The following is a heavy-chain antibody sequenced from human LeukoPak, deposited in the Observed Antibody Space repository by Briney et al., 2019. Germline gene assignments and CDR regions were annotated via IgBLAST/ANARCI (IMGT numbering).Heavy chain of an antibody. D-gene: IGHD3-10*01. Sequence: GGSLRLSCAASGFTFSSYAMHWVRQAPGKGLEWVAVISYDGSNKYYADSVKGRFTISRDNSKNTLYLQMNSLRAGDTAVYYCARDSLGDPTYYFDHWGQGTLVTVSS. CDR2: ISYDGSNK. CDR3: ARDSLGDPTYYFDH. J-gene: IGHJ4*02. V-gene: IGHV3-30*04. CDR1: GFTFSSYA.